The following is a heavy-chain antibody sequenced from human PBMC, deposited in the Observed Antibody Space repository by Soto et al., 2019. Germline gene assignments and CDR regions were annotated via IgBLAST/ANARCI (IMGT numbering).Heavy chain of an antibody. CDR1: GYNFTSYG. V-gene: IGHV1-18*01. CDR2: ISPHNDRT. Sequence: QVQLVPSGADVKKPGASVKVSCKASGYNFTSYGISWVRQAPGQGLEWMGWISPHNDRTKYARRFQDRVTMTTETPTSTVYMELGSLRSDDTAVYYCARDLYYSSGRYFDHDAFDIWGQGTVVTVSS. CDR3: ARDLYYSSGRYFDHDAFDI. J-gene: IGHJ3*02. D-gene: IGHD6-19*01.